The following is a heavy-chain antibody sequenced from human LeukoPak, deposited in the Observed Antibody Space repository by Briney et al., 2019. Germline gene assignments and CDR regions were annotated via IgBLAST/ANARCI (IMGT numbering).Heavy chain of an antibody. D-gene: IGHD3-16*01. CDR3: ARVLGVCSTSTCYVANADV. J-gene: IGHJ6*03. CDR1: GFTFSDYS. V-gene: IGHV3-48*02. Sequence: PGGSLRLSCVASGFTFSDYSMNWVRQPPGKGLEWVSYISSRGTTVFYADAVKGRFTISRENDRNSVFLQMSGLRDEDTATYYCARVLGVCSTSTCYVANADVWGKGTTVSVS. CDR2: ISSRGTTV.